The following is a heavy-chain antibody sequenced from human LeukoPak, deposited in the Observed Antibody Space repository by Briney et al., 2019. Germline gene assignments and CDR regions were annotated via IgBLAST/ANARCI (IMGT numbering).Heavy chain of an antibody. CDR3: ARDRSSESFEDAFDI. D-gene: IGHD3-22*01. V-gene: IGHV1-18*01. CDR1: GYTFTSYG. J-gene: IGHJ3*02. CDR2: ISAYNGNT. Sequence: ASVKVSFKASGYTFTSYGISWVRQAPGRGLEGMGWISAYNGNTNYSQKLQGRVTMTTDTSTSTAYMELRSLRSDDTAVYYCARDRSSESFEDAFDIWGQGTMVTVSS.